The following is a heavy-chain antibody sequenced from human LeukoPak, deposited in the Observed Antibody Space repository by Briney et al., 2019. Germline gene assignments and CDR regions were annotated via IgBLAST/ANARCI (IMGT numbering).Heavy chain of an antibody. Sequence: PGRSLRLSCTASGFTFGDYAMSWVRQAPGKGLEWVGFIRSKAYGGTTEYAASVKGRFTISRDDSKSIAYLQMNSLKTEDTAVYYCTVHVDTAMVTLDYWGQGTLVTVSS. CDR3: TVHVDTAMVTLDY. CDR2: IRSKAYGGTT. J-gene: IGHJ4*02. CDR1: GFTFGDYA. V-gene: IGHV3-49*04. D-gene: IGHD5-18*01.